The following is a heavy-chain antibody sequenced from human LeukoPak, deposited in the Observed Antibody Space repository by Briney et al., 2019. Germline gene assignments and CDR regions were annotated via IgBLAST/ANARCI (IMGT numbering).Heavy chain of an antibody. CDR1: GGSFSAYY. D-gene: IGHD6-19*01. J-gene: IGHJ5*02. CDR3: ARDRISVADPPNWFDP. Sequence: SETLSLTCVVYGGSFSAYYWSWIRQPPGKGLEWIGEINHSGSTNYNPSLKCRVTMSVDTSKNQFSLKLTSVTAADTAMYYCARDRISVADPPNWFDPWGQGTLVTVSS. V-gene: IGHV4-34*01. CDR2: INHSGST.